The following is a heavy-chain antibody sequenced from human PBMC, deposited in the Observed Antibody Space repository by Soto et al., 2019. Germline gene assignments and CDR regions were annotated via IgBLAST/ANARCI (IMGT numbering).Heavy chain of an antibody. V-gene: IGHV4-39*02. D-gene: IGHD6-13*01. CDR2: FYYSGST. Sequence: SETLSLTCTVSGASITSTSYHWGWIRQPPGKGLEWIGNFYYSGSTYYNPSLRSRVTISVDASKNQFSVKVSSVTATDTAVYYCARDLPRDSSSWYGYYYYGMDVWGQGTTVTVSS. CDR3: ARDLPRDSSSWYGYYYYGMDV. J-gene: IGHJ6*02. CDR1: GASITSTSYH.